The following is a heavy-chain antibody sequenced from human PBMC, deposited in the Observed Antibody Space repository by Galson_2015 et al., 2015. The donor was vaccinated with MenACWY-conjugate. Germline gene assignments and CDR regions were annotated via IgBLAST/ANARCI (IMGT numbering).Heavy chain of an antibody. CDR1: GGSISSYY. Sequence: SETLSLTCTVSGGSISSYYWSWIRQPPGKGLEWIGYIYYSGSTNYNPSLKSRVTISVDTSKNQFSLKLNSVTAADTAVYYCVVAAAGDFDYWGQGTLVSVSS. J-gene: IGHJ4*02. D-gene: IGHD6-13*01. CDR2: IYYSGST. CDR3: VVAAAGDFDY. V-gene: IGHV4-59*08.